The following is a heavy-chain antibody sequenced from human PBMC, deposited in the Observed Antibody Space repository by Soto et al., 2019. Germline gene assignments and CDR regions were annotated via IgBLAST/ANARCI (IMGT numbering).Heavy chain of an antibody. CDR3: ARVAPYCSTTTCYIDS. J-gene: IGHJ4*02. CDR1: GFTFSSYP. V-gene: IGHV3-23*01. D-gene: IGHD2-2*01. CDR2: IGGSGTGFNT. Sequence: EVQLLESGGGLVRPGGSLRLSCAASGFTFSSYPMKWVRQGPGKGLEWDSTIGGSGTGFNTDYADSVKGRFVIDRDNSKNTVYLKMNSLRAEDTALYYCARVAPYCSTTTCYIDSWGQGTLFTVSS.